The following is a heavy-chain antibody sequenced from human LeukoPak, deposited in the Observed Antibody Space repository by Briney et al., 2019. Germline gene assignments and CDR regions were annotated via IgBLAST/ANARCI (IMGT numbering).Heavy chain of an antibody. CDR2: IYYSGST. J-gene: IGHJ4*02. CDR3: ARGSEMATSYLL. Sequence: PSQTLSLTCTVSGGSISSGGYYWSWIRQPPGKGLEWIGYIYYSGSTNYNPSLKSRVTISVDTSKNQFSLKLSSVTAADTAVYYCARGSEMATSYLLWGQGTLVTVSS. V-gene: IGHV4-61*08. CDR1: GGSISSGGYY. D-gene: IGHD5-24*01.